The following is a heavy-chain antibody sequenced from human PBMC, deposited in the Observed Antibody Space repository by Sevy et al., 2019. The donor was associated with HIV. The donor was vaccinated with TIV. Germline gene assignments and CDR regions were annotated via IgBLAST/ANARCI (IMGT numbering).Heavy chain of an antibody. CDR3: ARDPDWGALDR. CDR2: INQDESHI. V-gene: IGHV3-7*01. CDR1: EFIFSDFW. J-gene: IGHJ5*02. Sequence: GGSLRLSCVVSEFIFSDFWTTWVRQTPGKGLEWVAYINQDESHINYLYSVTGRFTISRDNAKNTLYLQMNSLRAEDTGIYYCARDPDWGALDRWGQGTLVTVSS. D-gene: IGHD7-27*01.